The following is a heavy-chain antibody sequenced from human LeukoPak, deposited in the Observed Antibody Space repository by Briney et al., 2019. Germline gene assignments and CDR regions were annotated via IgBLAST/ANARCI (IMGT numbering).Heavy chain of an antibody. CDR3: AREGGSYSYYFDY. V-gene: IGHV4-39*02. CDR2: IYYSGSI. CDR1: GGSLSSSCYS. Sequence: NPSETLSLTCTVSGGSLSSSCYSWGWLRQPPGKGREWIGSIYYSGSIYDKPTLKMRVTISVDTSKNQFSRKLSSVTAADTCVYYCAREGGSYSYYFDYWGQGTLVTVSS. D-gene: IGHD1-26*01. J-gene: IGHJ4*02.